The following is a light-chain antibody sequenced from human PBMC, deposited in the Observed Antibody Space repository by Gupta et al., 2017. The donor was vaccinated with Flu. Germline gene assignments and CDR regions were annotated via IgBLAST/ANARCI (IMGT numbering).Light chain of an antibody. CDR1: SSDVGGYNY. V-gene: IGLV2-14*01. CDR3: SSYTSSSTLEWV. CDR2: EVS. J-gene: IGLJ3*02. Sequence: SALTQPASWSGSPGQSTTISCSGTSSDVGGYNYVSWYQQHPGKAPKLMIYEVSNRPSGVSNRFSGSKSGNTASLTISGLQAEDEADYYCSSYTSSSTLEWVFGGGTKLTVL.